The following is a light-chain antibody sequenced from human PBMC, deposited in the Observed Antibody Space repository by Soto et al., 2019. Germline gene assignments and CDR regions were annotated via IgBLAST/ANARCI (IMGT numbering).Light chain of an antibody. CDR2: AAS. Sequence: DIQMTQSPSSLSASVGDRVTITCRASQSISSYVNWYQQKPGKDPKLLIYAASSLQSGVPSRFSGSGSGTDFTLTISSLQPEDFATYYCQQSYSTPRTFGQGTKVEIK. CDR1: QSISSY. V-gene: IGKV1-39*01. CDR3: QQSYSTPRT. J-gene: IGKJ1*01.